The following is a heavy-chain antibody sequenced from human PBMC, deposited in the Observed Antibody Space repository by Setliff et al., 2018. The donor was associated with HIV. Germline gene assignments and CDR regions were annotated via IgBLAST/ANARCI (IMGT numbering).Heavy chain of an antibody. D-gene: IGHD3-10*01. Sequence: SETLSLTCTVSGGSISSYYWSWIRQPPGKGLEWIGYIYTSGSVNYNPSLNSRVTISVDTSKNQFSLKVNSVTAADTAVYYCARGRMGYYGSGSYLPWGQGMLVTVSS. V-gene: IGHV4-4*09. CDR1: GGSISSYY. CDR2: IYTSGSV. J-gene: IGHJ5*02. CDR3: ARGRMGYYGSGSYLP.